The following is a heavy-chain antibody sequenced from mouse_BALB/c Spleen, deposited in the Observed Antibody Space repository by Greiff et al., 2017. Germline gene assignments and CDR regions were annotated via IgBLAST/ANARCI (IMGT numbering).Heavy chain of an antibody. Sequence: EVKLEESGGGLVQPGGSMKLSCVASGFTFSSYWMSWVRQSPEKGLEWVAEIRLKSDNYATHYAESVKGKFTISRDDSKSRLYLQMNSLRAEDTGIYYCTGDGPDGGFAYWGQGTLVTVSA. V-gene: IGHV6-6*02. J-gene: IGHJ3*01. CDR3: TGDGPDGGFAY. CDR1: GFTFSSYW. CDR2: IRLKSDNYAT. D-gene: IGHD2-3*01.